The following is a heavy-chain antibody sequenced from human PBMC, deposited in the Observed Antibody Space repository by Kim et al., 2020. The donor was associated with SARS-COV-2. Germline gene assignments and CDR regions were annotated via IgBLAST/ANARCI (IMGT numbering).Heavy chain of an antibody. CDR3: ARDRKYQLSPVAFDI. V-gene: IGHV7-4-1*02. Sequence: QGFTGRFVFSLDTSVSTAYLQISSLKAEDTAVYYCARDRKYQLSPVAFDIWGQGTMVTVSS. D-gene: IGHD2-2*01. J-gene: IGHJ3*02.